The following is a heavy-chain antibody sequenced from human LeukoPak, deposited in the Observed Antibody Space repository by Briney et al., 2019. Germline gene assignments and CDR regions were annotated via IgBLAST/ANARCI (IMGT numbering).Heavy chain of an antibody. J-gene: IGHJ4*02. CDR2: IYYSGSS. Sequence: SQTLSLTCTVSGGSISSGGYYWSWLRQDPGKGLEWIGFIYYSGSSYYNPSLKSRVTISVDTSKNHFSLKVSSVTAADTAVYYCARWSPYYFDYWGQGTLVTVSS. CDR1: GGSISSGGYY. CDR3: ARWSPYYFDY. V-gene: IGHV4-31*03. D-gene: IGHD2-15*01.